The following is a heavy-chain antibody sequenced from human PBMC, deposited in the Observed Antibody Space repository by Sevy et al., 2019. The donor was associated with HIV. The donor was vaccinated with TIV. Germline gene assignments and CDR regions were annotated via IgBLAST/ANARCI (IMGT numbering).Heavy chain of an antibody. J-gene: IGHJ4*02. D-gene: IGHD6-13*01. V-gene: IGHV4-38-2*02. CDR1: GYSISSGYY. Sequence: SETLSLTCTVSGYSISSGYYWGWIRQPPGKGLEWIGSIYHSGSTYYNPSLKSRVTISVDTSKNQFSLKLSSVTAADTAVYYCANQQLGIFDYWGQGTLVTVSS. CDR2: IYHSGST. CDR3: ANQQLGIFDY.